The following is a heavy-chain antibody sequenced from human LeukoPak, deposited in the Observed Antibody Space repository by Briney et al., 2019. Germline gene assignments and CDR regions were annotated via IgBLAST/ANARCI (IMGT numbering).Heavy chain of an antibody. CDR3: ARGPSPAEPPY. V-gene: IGHV3-66*02. CDR1: GFTVSSNY. Sequence: GGSLRLSCAASGFTVSSNYMSWVRQAPGKGLEWVSVIYSGGSTYYADSVKGRFTISRDNSKNTLYLQMNSLRAEDTAVYYCARGPSPAEPPYWSQGTLVTVSS. J-gene: IGHJ4*02. D-gene: IGHD2-2*01. CDR2: IYSGGST.